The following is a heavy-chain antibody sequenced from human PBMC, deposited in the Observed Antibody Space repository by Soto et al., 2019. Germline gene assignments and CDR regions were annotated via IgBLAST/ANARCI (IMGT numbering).Heavy chain of an antibody. D-gene: IGHD2-2*01. CDR3: ARRLQATSSFQNWFDP. CDR1: GFSLTTTGVG. CDR2: IYWDDEK. J-gene: IGHJ5*02. Sequence: QITLKESGPTLVKPTQTLTLTCSFSGFSLTTTGVGVGWIRQPPGKALEWLALIYWDDEKRYSPSLKSRVTITKDPSKNQVVLTMTNIDPEDTATYYRARRLQATSSFQNWFDPWGQGTLVTVSS. V-gene: IGHV2-5*02.